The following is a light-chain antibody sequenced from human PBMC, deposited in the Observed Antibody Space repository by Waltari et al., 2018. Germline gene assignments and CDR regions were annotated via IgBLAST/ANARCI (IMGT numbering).Light chain of an antibody. J-gene: IGKJ2*01. Sequence: IVKTQSPATLSVSPGERATLSCRASQSVGGNLAWYQQKPGQAPRLLIYGASTWVTGLPARFSGSGSETEFTLTISSVQSEDFAVYYCQQYNDWPLYTFGQGTKLEIK. CDR1: QSVGGN. CDR2: GAS. V-gene: IGKV3-15*01. CDR3: QQYNDWPLYT.